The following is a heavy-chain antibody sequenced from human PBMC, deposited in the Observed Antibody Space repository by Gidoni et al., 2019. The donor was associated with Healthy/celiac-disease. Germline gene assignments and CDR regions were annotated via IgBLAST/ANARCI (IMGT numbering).Heavy chain of an antibody. CDR3: AKVAGRHPGMNWFDP. CDR2: ISGSGGST. CDR1: GFPFSSYA. Sequence: EVQLLEAGGGVVQPGGSLRLSCAASGFPFSSYAMSWGRQAPGKGLEWVSAISGSGGSTYYADSVKGRFTISRDNSKNTLYLQMNSLRAEDTAVYYCAKVAGRHPGMNWFDPWGQGTLVTVSS. V-gene: IGHV3-23*01. J-gene: IGHJ5*02.